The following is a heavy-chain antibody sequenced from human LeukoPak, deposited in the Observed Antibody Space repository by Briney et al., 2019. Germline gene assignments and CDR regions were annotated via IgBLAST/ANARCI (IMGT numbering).Heavy chain of an antibody. CDR1: GYTFTSYG. J-gene: IGHJ5*02. Sequence: SVKVSCKASGYTFTSYGISWVRQAPGQGLEWMGGIIPIFGTANYAQKFQGRVTITADKATITAYMELSSLRSEDTAVYYCARPNYDSSSNWFDPWGQGTLVTVSS. CDR2: IIPIFGTA. CDR3: ARPNYDSSSNWFDP. D-gene: IGHD3-22*01. V-gene: IGHV1-69*06.